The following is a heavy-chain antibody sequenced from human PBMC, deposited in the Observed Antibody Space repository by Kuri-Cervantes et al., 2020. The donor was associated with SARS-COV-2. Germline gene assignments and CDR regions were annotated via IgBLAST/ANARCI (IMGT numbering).Heavy chain of an antibody. CDR3: ARGVAAARYGMDV. Sequence: ESLKISCAVSGYSISSGYYWGWIRQPPGKGLEWIGSIYHSGSTNYNPSLKSRVTISVDKSKNQFSLKLSSVTAADTAVYYCARGVAAARYGMDVWGQGTTVTVSS. D-gene: IGHD6-13*01. CDR1: GYSISSGYY. CDR2: IYHSGST. V-gene: IGHV4-38-2*01. J-gene: IGHJ6*02.